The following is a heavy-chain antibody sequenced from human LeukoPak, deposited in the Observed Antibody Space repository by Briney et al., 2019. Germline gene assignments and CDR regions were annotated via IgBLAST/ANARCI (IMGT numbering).Heavy chain of an antibody. J-gene: IGHJ6*04. V-gene: IGHV3-74*01. CDR2: TNPDGSST. Sequence: GGSLRLSCAASGFTFSTCWMHWVRQGPGKGLVWVSRTNPDGSSTSYADSVKGRFTISRDNAKNTVYLMNSLRAEDTAVYYCARDSADISVWGKGTTVTVSS. CDR3: ARDSADISV. CDR1: GFTFSTCW. D-gene: IGHD5-12*01.